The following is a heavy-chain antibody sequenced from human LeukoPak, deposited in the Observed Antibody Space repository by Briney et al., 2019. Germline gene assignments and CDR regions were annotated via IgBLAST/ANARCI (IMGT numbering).Heavy chain of an antibody. CDR2: INPSGGST. V-gene: IGHV1-46*01. CDR1: GYTFTSYY. J-gene: IGHJ5*02. CDR3: ARGISQDIVVVPAAIRGNWFDP. Sequence: ASVKVSCKASGYTFTSYYMHWVRQAPGQGLEWVGIINPSGGSTSYAQKFQGRVTMTRDMSTSTVYMELSSLRSEDTAVCYCARGISQDIVVVPAAIRGNWFDPWGQGTLVTVSS. D-gene: IGHD2-2*02.